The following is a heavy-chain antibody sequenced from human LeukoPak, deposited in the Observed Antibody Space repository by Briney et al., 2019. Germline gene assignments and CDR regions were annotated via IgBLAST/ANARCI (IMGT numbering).Heavy chain of an antibody. J-gene: IGHJ4*02. CDR3: AGGWYYDSSGYWGVFDY. Sequence: ASVKVSCKASGYTFTSYYIHWVRQAPGQGLEWMGIINPTGGSTSYAQKFQGRVTMTRDTSTSTVYMELSSLRSEDTAVYCCAGGWYYDSSGYWGVFDYWGQGTLVTVSS. CDR2: INPTGGST. CDR1: GYTFTSYY. V-gene: IGHV1-46*01. D-gene: IGHD3-22*01.